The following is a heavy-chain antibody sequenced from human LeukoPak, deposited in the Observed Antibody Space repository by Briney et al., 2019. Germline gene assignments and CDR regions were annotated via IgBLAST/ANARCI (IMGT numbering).Heavy chain of an antibody. CDR1: GGTFSSYA. V-gene: IGHV1-69*04. CDR3: ARTTPRGLQNDY. Sequence: ASVKVSCKASGGTFSSYAISWVRRAPGQGLEWMGRIIPIFGIANYAQKFQGRVTITADKSTSTAYMELSSLRPEDTAVYYCARTTPRGLQNDYWGQGTLVTVSS. J-gene: IGHJ4*02. D-gene: IGHD4-17*01. CDR2: IIPIFGIA.